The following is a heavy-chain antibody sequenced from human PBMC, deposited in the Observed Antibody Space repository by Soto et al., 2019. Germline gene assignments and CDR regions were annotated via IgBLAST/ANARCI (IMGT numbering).Heavy chain of an antibody. CDR1: GGSISSYY. CDR3: ARGGSVVVVPADTYGMEV. CDR2: IYYSGST. Sequence: SETLSLTCTVSGGSISSYYWSWIRQPPGKGLEWIGYIYYSGSTNYNPSLKSRFTISVDTSKNQFSLKLSSVTAADTAVYYCARGGSVVVVPADTYGMEVWGQGTTVTV. J-gene: IGHJ6*02. V-gene: IGHV4-59*01. D-gene: IGHD2-2*01.